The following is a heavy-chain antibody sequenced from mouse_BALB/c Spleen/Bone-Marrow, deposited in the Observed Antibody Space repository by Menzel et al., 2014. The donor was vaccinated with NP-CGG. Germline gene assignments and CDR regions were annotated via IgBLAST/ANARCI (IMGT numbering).Heavy chain of an antibody. Sequence: QVQLQQPGPQLVRPGASVKISCKASGYSISSYWMHWVKQRPGQGLEWIGMVDPSDSETRLNQKFKDKATLIVDKSSSTAYMQLNSPTSEDSAVYYCAPHYYGYAWFAYWGQGTLVTVSA. D-gene: IGHD1-2*01. J-gene: IGHJ3*01. CDR3: APHYYGYAWFAY. CDR1: GYSISSYW. V-gene: IGHV1-74*01. CDR2: VDPSDSET.